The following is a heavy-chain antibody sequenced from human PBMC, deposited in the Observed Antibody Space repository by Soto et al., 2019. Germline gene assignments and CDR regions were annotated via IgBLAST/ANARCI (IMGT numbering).Heavy chain of an antibody. V-gene: IGHV1-18*01. Sequence: ASVKVSCKASGYSFNSYGISWVRQAPGQGLEWMGWISAYNGNTNYAQKLQGRVTMTTDTSTSTAYMELRSLRSDDTAVYYCARDPPISSSAGVLRYFDWLSYFDYWGQGTLVTVSS. CDR3: ARDPPISSSAGVLRYFDWLSYFDY. CDR1: GYSFNSYG. CDR2: ISAYNGNT. J-gene: IGHJ4*02. D-gene: IGHD3-9*01.